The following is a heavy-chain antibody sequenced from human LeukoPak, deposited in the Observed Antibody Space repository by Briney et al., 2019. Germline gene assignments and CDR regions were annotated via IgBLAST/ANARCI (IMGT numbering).Heavy chain of an antibody. CDR2: IYYSGSTSGST. Sequence: SETLPLTCTVSGCSLSSYYWSWIRQPPGKGLEWIGYIYYSGSTSGSTNYNPSLKSRVTISVDTSKNQFSLKLSSVTAADAAVYYCARHGPAARVYYYGRDVWGQGTTVSVS. D-gene: IGHD2-2*01. V-gene: IGHV4-59*08. CDR1: GCSLSSYY. J-gene: IGHJ6*02. CDR3: ARHGPAARVYYYGRDV.